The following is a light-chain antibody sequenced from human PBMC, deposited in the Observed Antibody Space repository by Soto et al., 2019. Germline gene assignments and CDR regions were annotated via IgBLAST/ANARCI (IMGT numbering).Light chain of an antibody. Sequence: EIVLTQSPATLSLSPGERATLSCMASQSVSNYLAWYQQKPGQAPRLLIYEASNRASGIPARFSGSGSGTDFTLTISILEPEDFAVYYCQQRSYWLSFGGGTKVEIK. CDR1: QSVSNY. V-gene: IGKV3-11*01. J-gene: IGKJ4*01. CDR2: EAS. CDR3: QQRSYWLS.